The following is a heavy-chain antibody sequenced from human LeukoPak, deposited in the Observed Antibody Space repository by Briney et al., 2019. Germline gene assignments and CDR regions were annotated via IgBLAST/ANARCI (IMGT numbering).Heavy chain of an antibody. CDR1: GFTFSSYG. J-gene: IGHJ6*02. V-gene: IGHV3-30*18. Sequence: SGGSLRLSCAASGFTFSSYGMHWVRQAPGKGLEWVAVISYDGSNKYYADSVKGRFTISRDNSKNTLYLQMNSLRAEDTAVYYCAKDRRYCSSTSCYTRNYYYYYGMDVWGQGTTVTVSS. CDR2: ISYDGSNK. D-gene: IGHD2-2*02. CDR3: AKDRRYCSSTSCYTRNYYYYYGMDV.